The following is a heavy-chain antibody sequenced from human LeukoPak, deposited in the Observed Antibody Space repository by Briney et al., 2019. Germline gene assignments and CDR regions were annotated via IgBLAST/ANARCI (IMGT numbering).Heavy chain of an antibody. CDR2: INPNSGGT. Sequence: ASVKVSFKASRYTFTGYYMHWVRQAPGQGLEWMGWINPNSGGTNYAQKFQGRVTMTRDTSISTAYMELSRLRSDDTAVYYCAREVSARTPTDIWGQGTMVTVSS. D-gene: IGHD2-8*01. V-gene: IGHV1-2*02. J-gene: IGHJ3*02. CDR1: RYTFTGYY. CDR3: AREVSARTPTDI.